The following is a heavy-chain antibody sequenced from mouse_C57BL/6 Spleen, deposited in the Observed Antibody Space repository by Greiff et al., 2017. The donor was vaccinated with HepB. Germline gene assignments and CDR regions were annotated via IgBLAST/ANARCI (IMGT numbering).Heavy chain of an antibody. CDR2: ISYDGSN. V-gene: IGHV3-6*01. Sequence: VQLQQSGPGLVKPSQSLSLTCSVTGYSITSGYYWNWIRQFPGNKLEWMGYISYDGSNNYNPSLKNRISITRDTSKNQFFLKLNSVTTEDTATYYCAREDYGRSLDYWGQGTTLTVSS. D-gene: IGHD1-1*01. J-gene: IGHJ2*01. CDR1: GYSITSGYY. CDR3: AREDYGRSLDY.